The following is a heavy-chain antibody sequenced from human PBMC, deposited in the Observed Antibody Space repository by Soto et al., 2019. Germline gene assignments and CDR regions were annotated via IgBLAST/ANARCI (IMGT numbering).Heavy chain of an antibody. D-gene: IGHD3-10*01. J-gene: IGHJ4*01. CDR2: IHTAKGNT. CDR1: GYTFTNNV. Sequence: GASVKVSCKASGYTFTNNVIHWLRQAPGQTLEWMGWIHTAKGNTKYSQKFEARVTLTRDTAASTAYMELNSLRSDDTAVYYCARDSGYGSGSSVNHYLDCWGRGTLVTVSS. CDR3: ARDSGYGSGSSVNHYLDC. V-gene: IGHV1-3*04.